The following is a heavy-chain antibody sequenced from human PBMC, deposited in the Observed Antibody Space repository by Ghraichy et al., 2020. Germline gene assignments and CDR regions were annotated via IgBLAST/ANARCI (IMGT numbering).Heavy chain of an antibody. Sequence: GGSLRLSCAASGFTFSSYWMSWVRQAPGQGLEWVANIKQDGSEKYYVDSVKGRFTISRDNAKNSLYLQMNSLRAEDTAVYYCARVERRQRGYYYYGMDVWGQGTTVTVSS. V-gene: IGHV3-7*01. D-gene: IGHD6-25*01. CDR1: GFTFSSYW. J-gene: IGHJ6*02. CDR2: IKQDGSEK. CDR3: ARVERRQRGYYYYGMDV.